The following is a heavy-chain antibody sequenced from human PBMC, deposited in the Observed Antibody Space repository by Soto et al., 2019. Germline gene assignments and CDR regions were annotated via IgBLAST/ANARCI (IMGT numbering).Heavy chain of an antibody. D-gene: IGHD3-9*01. CDR1: GFTFSSYG. V-gene: IGHV3-33*01. CDR3: ARDLGPYYDILTGYSSNYYYYGMDV. Sequence: GGSLRLSCAASGFTFSSYGMHWVRQAPGKGLEWVAVIWYDGSNKYYADSVKGRFTISRDNSKNTLYLQMNSLRAEDTAVYYCARDLGPYYDILTGYSSNYYYYGMDVWGQGTTVTVSS. CDR2: IWYDGSNK. J-gene: IGHJ6*02.